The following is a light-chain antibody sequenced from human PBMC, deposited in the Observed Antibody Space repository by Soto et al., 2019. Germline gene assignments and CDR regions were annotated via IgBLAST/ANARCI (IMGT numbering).Light chain of an antibody. CDR3: QQYNTVRT. CDR1: QSSDNH. V-gene: IGKV3-15*01. CDR2: GPS. J-gene: IGKJ1*01. Sequence: EVVMTQAPATLSVSTGERATLSCRASQSSDNHLAWYQQRPGQAPRLLSYGPSTRATCIPDRFSGSWSGTEFTRPISSIQSEDSAVYYCQQYNTVRTFGQGTKVELK.